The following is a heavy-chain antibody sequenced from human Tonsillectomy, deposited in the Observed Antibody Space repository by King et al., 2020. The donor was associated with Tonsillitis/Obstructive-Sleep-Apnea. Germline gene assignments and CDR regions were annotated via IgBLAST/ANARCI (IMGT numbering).Heavy chain of an antibody. Sequence: VQLVESGGGLIQPGGSLRLSCAASGFTVRSNYMSWVRQAPGKGLEWVSAIDPGGTTSYADSVKGRFTISRDNSRNTLYLQMNTLRAEDTGVYYCATSPAATFDFWGQGTLVTVSS. CDR1: GFTVRSNY. V-gene: IGHV3-53*01. D-gene: IGHD1-26*01. CDR3: ATSPAATFDF. CDR2: IDPGGTT. J-gene: IGHJ4*01.